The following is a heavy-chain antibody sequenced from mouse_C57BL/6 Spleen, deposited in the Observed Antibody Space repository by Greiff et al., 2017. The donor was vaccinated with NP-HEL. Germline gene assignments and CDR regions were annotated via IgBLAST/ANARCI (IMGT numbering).Heavy chain of an antibody. CDR3: ARGDGYYPYFDY. D-gene: IGHD2-3*01. V-gene: IGHV5-17*01. CDR2: ISSGSSTI. Sequence: DVQLVESGGGLVKPGGSLKLSCAASGFTFSDYGMHWVRQAPEKGLEWVAYISSGSSTIYYADTVKGRFTISRDNAKNTLFLQMTSLRSEDTAMYYCARGDGYYPYFDYWGQGTTLTVSS. CDR1: GFTFSDYG. J-gene: IGHJ2*01.